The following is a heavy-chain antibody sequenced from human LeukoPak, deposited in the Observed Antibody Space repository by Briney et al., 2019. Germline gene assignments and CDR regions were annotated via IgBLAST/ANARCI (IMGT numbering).Heavy chain of an antibody. CDR1: GFTFDDYA. D-gene: IGHD4-17*01. CDR3: AKGATVWARMDV. Sequence: GRSLRLSCAASGFTFDDYAMHWVRQAPGKGLEWVSGISWNSGSIGYADSVKGRFTISRDNSKNTLYLQMNSLRAEDTAVYYCAKGATVWARMDVWGKGTTVTVSS. CDR2: ISWNSGSI. V-gene: IGHV3-9*01. J-gene: IGHJ6*03.